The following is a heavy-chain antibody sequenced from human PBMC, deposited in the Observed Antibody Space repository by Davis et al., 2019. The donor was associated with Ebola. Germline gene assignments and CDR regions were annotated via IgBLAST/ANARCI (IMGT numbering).Heavy chain of an antibody. D-gene: IGHD3-22*01. CDR2: IKQDGSEK. V-gene: IGHV3-7*03. CDR3: ARGGYYYFDS. J-gene: IGHJ4*02. Sequence: LTCAASGFTLTNYWMTWVRQAPGKGLEWVAKIKQDGSEKYYVDSVKGRFTISRDNAENSLFLQMNSLRGEDTAFYYCARGGYYYFDSWGQGTLVTVSS. CDR1: GFTLTNYW.